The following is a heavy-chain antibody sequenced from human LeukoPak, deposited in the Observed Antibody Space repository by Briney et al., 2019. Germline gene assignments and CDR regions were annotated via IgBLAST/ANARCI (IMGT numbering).Heavy chain of an antibody. CDR1: GGSISSYY. CDR2: IYYSGST. CDR3: ARFCSIDCPYYFDY. Sequence: SETLSLTCTVSGGSISSYYWSWIRQPPGKGLEWIGYIYYSGSTNYNPSLKSRVTISVDTSKNQFSLKLSSVTAADTAVYYCARFCSIDCPYYFDYWGQGTLVTVSS. J-gene: IGHJ4*02. D-gene: IGHD2-2*01. V-gene: IGHV4-59*01.